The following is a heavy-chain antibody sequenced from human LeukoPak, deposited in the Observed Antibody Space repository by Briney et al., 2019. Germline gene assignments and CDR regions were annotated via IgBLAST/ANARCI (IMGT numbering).Heavy chain of an antibody. D-gene: IGHD1-14*01. CDR1: GGSISSYY. CDR3: ARLPRYDGFDP. Sequence: SQTLSLTCTVSGGSISSYYWSWIRQPPGKGLEWIGYIYYSGSTNYNPSLKSRVTISVDTSKNQFSLKLSSVTAADTAVYYCARLPRYDGFDPWGQGTLVTVSS. CDR2: IYYSGST. J-gene: IGHJ5*02. V-gene: IGHV4-59*01.